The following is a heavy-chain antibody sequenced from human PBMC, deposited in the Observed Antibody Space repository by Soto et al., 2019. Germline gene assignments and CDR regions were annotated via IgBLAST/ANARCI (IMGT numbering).Heavy chain of an antibody. Sequence: GASVKVSCKASGCTFTSYGISWVRQAPGQGLEWMGWISAYNGNTNYAQKLQGRVTMTTDTSTSTAYMELRSLRSDDTAVYYCAGVPLEPMHNWFDPWGQGVLVTVS. V-gene: IGHV1-18*01. CDR2: ISAYNGNT. J-gene: IGHJ5*02. CDR3: AGVPLEPMHNWFDP. CDR1: GCTFTSYG. D-gene: IGHD1-1*01.